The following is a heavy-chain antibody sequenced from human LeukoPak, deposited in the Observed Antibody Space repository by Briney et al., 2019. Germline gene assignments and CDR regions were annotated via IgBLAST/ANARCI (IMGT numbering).Heavy chain of an antibody. CDR3: ARGYYDSSGYYWNYFDY. CDR2: IYHSGSI. V-gene: IGHV4-38-2*02. D-gene: IGHD3-22*01. J-gene: IGHJ4*02. Sequence: SETLSLTCTVSGGSISTYYWTWIRQPPGKGLEWIGSIYHSGSIYYNPSLKNRVTISVDTSKNQFSLKLSSVTAADTAVYYCARGYYDSSGYYWNYFDYWGQGTLVTVSS. CDR1: GGSISTYY.